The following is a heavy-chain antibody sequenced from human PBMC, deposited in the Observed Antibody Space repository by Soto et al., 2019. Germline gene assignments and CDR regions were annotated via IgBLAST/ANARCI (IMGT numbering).Heavy chain of an antibody. V-gene: IGHV4-59*01. J-gene: IGHJ5*02. D-gene: IGHD1-26*01. CDR2: IYYSGST. CDR1: GGSISAYY. CDR3: ARVGSGSYYDFNWFDP. Sequence: PSETLSLICTFSGGSISAYYWSWIRQPPGKGLEWIGHIYYSGSTNYSPSLKSRVTISIDTSKRQFSLKLRSVTAADTAVYYCARVGSGSYYDFNWFDPWGQGKVVTVSS.